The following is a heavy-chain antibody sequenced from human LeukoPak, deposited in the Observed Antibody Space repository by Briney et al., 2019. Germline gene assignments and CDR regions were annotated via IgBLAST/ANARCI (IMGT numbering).Heavy chain of an antibody. Sequence: GGSLRLSCAASEFTFSSSAMSWVRQTPGKGLEWVSSISTSGGDTYYADSVKGRFTISRDNSKSTLYLQVNSLRVEDTAVYYCAKGGKWDVTPFDYWGQGTLVTVSS. CDR3: AKGGKWDVTPFDY. CDR2: ISTSGGDT. D-gene: IGHD1-26*01. V-gene: IGHV3-23*01. J-gene: IGHJ4*02. CDR1: EFTFSSSA.